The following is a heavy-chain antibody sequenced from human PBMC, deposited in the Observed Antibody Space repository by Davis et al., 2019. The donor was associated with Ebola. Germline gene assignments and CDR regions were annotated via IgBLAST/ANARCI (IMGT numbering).Heavy chain of an antibody. Sequence: GESLKISCEVSGFIFSDYVIHWVRQAPGKGLEWVAVASPDEGLKYYAESVKGRFTISRDNSNNMLYLQMNSLRPEDTAMYYCARDPELAKPDYFDYWGQGTLVSVSS. J-gene: IGHJ4*02. CDR2: ASPDEGLK. V-gene: IGHV3-30-3*01. D-gene: IGHD1-14*01. CDR1: GFIFSDYV. CDR3: ARDPELAKPDYFDY.